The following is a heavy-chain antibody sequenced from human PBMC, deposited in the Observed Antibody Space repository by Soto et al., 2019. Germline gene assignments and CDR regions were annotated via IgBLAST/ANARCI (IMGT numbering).Heavy chain of an antibody. CDR2: MYASGDV. Sequence: GGSLRLSFAASGLTVRDSAIHWVRQLTGGGREWVSGMYASGDVGYLDSVKGRFTISRDVAKNSLHLQMNSLTTEDTALYYCVKDVLAGGADVWGLGT. V-gene: IGHV3-9*01. CDR1: GLTVRDSA. D-gene: IGHD3-10*01. CDR3: VKDVLAGGADV. J-gene: IGHJ6*02.